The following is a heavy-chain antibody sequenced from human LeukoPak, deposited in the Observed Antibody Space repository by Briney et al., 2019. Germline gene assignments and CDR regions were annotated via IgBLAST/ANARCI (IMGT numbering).Heavy chain of an antibody. Sequence: SETLSLTCAVYGGSFSGYYWSWIRQPPGKGLEWIGEINHSGSTNYNPSLKSRVTISVDTSKNQFSLKLSSVPASDTAVYYCARGLTMHRYCSSTSCYPGYYYYYMDVWGKGTTVTVSS. D-gene: IGHD2-2*01. CDR3: ARGLTMHRYCSSTSCYPGYYYYYMDV. CDR1: GGSFSGYY. V-gene: IGHV4-34*01. CDR2: INHSGST. J-gene: IGHJ6*03.